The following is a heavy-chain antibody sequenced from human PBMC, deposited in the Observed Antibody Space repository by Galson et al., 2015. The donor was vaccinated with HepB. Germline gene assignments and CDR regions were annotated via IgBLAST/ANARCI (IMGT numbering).Heavy chain of an antibody. V-gene: IGHV3-33*01. CDR2: IWSDGRNE. Sequence: SLRLSCAASGFTFSYHGMHWVRQAPGKGLEWVAVIWSDGRNEHYADSVKGRFTIFRDNSKNTLYLQMNSLRDDDTAVYYCARDLGGVDGDGLDVWGQGSAVTVSS. CDR3: ARDLGGVDGDGLDV. D-gene: IGHD5-24*01. CDR1: GFTFSYHG. J-gene: IGHJ6*02.